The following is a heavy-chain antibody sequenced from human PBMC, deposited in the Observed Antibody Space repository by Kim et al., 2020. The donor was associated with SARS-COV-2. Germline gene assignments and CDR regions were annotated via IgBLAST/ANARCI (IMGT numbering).Heavy chain of an antibody. D-gene: IGHD6-13*01. V-gene: IGHV3-30-3*01. CDR2: ISYDGSNK. J-gene: IGHJ5*02. CDR3: ARGPRSSSSEEGHWFDP. Sequence: GGSLRLSCAASGFTFSSYAMHWVRQAPGKGLEWVAVISYDGSNKYYADSVKGRFTISRDNSKNTLYLQMNSLRAEDTAVYYCARGPRSSSSEEGHWFDPWGQGTLVTVSS. CDR1: GFTFSSYA.